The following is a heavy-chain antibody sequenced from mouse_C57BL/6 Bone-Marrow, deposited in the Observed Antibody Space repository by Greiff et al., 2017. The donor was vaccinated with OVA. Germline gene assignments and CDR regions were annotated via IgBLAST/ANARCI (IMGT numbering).Heavy chain of an antibody. CDR1: GYTFTSYW. CDR2: INPRNGGT. CDR3: AKGATVVAPRWYFDV. Sequence: QVQLQQPGTELVKPGASVKLSCKASGYTFTSYWMHWVKQRPGQGLEWIGNINPRNGGTNYNEKFQSKATLTVAKSSSTAYMQLSSLTSEDSAVYYCAKGATVVAPRWYFDVWGTGTTVTVSS. V-gene: IGHV1-53*01. D-gene: IGHD1-1*01. J-gene: IGHJ1*03.